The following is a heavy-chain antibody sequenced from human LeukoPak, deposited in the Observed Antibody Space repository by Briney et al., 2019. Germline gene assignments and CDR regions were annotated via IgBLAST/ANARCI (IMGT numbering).Heavy chain of an antibody. D-gene: IGHD3-10*01. Sequence: GGSLRFSCAASGFTFSSYAMSWVRQAPGKGLEWVSAISGSGGSTYYADSVKGRFTISRDNSKNTLYLQMNSLRAEDTAVYYCAKDNGWFGELLGYWGQGTLVTVSS. J-gene: IGHJ4*02. CDR2: ISGSGGST. CDR1: GFTFSSYA. CDR3: AKDNGWFGELLGY. V-gene: IGHV3-23*01.